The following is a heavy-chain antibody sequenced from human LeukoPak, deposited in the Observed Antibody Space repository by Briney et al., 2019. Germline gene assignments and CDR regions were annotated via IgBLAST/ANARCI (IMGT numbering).Heavy chain of an antibody. CDR2: INWSGTSP. Sequence: HGGSLRLSCAASGFIFDDYAMNWVRQAPGKGLEWVSEINWSGTSPRYADSVKGRFTISRDNAKNSLSLQMNSLRAEDTAFYYCVRGGGSGWSTTLDYWGQGILVIVSS. CDR3: VRGGGSGWSTTLDY. D-gene: IGHD6-19*01. J-gene: IGHJ4*02. V-gene: IGHV3-20*04. CDR1: GFIFDDYA.